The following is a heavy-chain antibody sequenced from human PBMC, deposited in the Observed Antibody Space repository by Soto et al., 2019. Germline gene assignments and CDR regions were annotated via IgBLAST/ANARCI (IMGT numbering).Heavy chain of an antibody. CDR3: AREAAVEGMDV. J-gene: IGHJ6*02. Sequence: QVQLQESGPGLVKPSQTLSLTCTVSGDSLSSDGYYWSWIRQHPGKGLEWIGYIYHSGNTYYHPSLKSRVTISADTSKNQVSLKVSSVTAADTAVYYCAREAAVEGMDVWGQGTTVTVS. CDR2: IYHSGNT. D-gene: IGHD2-15*01. V-gene: IGHV4-31*03. CDR1: GDSLSSDGYY.